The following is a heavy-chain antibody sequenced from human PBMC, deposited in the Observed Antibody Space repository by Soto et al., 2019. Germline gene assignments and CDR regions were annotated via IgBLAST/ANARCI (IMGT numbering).Heavy chain of an antibody. V-gene: IGHV3-11*01. CDR2: ISSSGSTI. D-gene: IGHD2-2*01. J-gene: IGHJ6*02. Sequence: GGSLRLSCAASGFTFSDYYMSWIRQAPGKGLEWVSYISSSGSTIYYADSVKGRFTIARDNAKNSLYLQMNSLRAEDTAVYYCAYHDHYYCMDVWGQGTTVTVSS. CDR1: GFTFSDYY. CDR3: AYHDHYYCMDV.